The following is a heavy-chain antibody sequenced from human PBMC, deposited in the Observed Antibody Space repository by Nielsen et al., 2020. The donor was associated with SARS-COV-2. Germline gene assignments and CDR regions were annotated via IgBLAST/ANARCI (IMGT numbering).Heavy chain of an antibody. CDR1: GFTFDDYA. Sequence: SLKISCAASGFTFDDYAMHWVRQAPGKGLEWVSGISWNSGSIGYADSVKGRFTISRDNAKNSLYLQMNSLRAEDTALYYCAKDKGLGHYYYYGMDVWGQGTTVTVSS. J-gene: IGHJ6*02. CDR2: ISWNSGSI. V-gene: IGHV3-9*01. D-gene: IGHD3-10*01. CDR3: AKDKGLGHYYYYGMDV.